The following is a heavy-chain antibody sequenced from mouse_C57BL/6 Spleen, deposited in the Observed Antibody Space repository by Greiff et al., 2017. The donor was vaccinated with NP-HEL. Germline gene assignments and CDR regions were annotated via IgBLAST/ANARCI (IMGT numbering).Heavy chain of an antibody. D-gene: IGHD2-3*01. CDR2: ISSGGSYT. J-gene: IGHJ2*01. CDR3: ARHEDGFDY. V-gene: IGHV5-6*01. CDR1: GFTFSSYG. Sequence: EVMLVESGGDLVKPGGSLKLSCAASGFTFSSYGMSWVRQTPDKRLEWVATISSGGSYTYYPDSVKGRFTISSDNAKNTLYLQMSSLKSEDTAMYYCARHEDGFDYWGQGTTLTVSS.